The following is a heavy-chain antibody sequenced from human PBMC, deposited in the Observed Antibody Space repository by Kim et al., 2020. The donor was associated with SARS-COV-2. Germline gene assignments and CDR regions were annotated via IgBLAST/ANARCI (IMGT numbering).Heavy chain of an antibody. V-gene: IGHV7-4-1*02. Sequence: ASVKVSCKASGYTFTNYAISWVRQAPGQGLEWMGWINTDTGNPTYAQAFKRRVVFSRDTSVTTAYLQISSLEAEDTALYYCARVIWGTYRYTDYWGQGTLVTVSS. CDR3: ARVIWGTYRYTDY. J-gene: IGHJ4*02. D-gene: IGHD3-16*02. CDR2: INTDTGNP. CDR1: GYTFTNYA.